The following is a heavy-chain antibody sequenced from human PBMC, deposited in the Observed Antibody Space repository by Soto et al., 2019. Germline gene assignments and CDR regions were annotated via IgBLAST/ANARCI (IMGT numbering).Heavy chain of an antibody. CDR1: GYTFTGYY. CDR2: INPNSGGT. J-gene: IGHJ4*02. CDR3: ATGPRGCGGGDCYYDY. Sequence: ASVKVSCKASGYTFTGYYMHWVRQAPGQGLEWMGWINPNSGGTNYAQKFQGRVTMTEDTSTDTAYMELSSLRSEDTAVYYCATGPRGCGGGDCYYDYWGQGTLVTVS. V-gene: IGHV1-2*02. D-gene: IGHD2-21*02.